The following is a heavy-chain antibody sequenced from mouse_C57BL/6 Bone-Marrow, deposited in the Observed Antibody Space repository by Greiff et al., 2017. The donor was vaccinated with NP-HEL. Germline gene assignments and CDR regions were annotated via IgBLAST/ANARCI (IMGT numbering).Heavy chain of an antibody. CDR1: GFTFSSYG. J-gene: IGHJ3*01. V-gene: IGHV5-6*02. Sequence: DVKLVESGGDLVKPGGSLKLSCAASGFTFSSYGMSWVRQTPDKRLEWVATISSGGSYTYYPDSVKGRFTISRDNAKNTLYLQMSSLKSEDTAMYYCASVYYDYDVGFAYWGQGTLVTVSA. D-gene: IGHD2-4*01. CDR2: ISSGGSYT. CDR3: ASVYYDYDVGFAY.